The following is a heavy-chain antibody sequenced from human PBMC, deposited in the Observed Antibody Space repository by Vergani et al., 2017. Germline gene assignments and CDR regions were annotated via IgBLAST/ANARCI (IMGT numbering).Heavy chain of an antibody. D-gene: IGHD4/OR15-4a*01. CDR3: TRPGGTIVPGDLNDY. Sequence: EVQLVESGGGLIQPGGSLRLSCAASGFTFSSYDMYWVRHATGKGLEWVSGISWNSGSIGYADSVKGRFTISRDNSKNTAYLQMNSLKTEDTAVYYCTRPGGTIVPGDLNDYWGQGTLVTVSS. J-gene: IGHJ4*02. V-gene: IGHV3-23*04. CDR2: ISWNSGSI. CDR1: GFTFSSYD.